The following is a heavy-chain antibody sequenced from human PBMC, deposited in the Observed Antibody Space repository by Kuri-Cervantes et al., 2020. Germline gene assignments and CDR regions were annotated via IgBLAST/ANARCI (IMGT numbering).Heavy chain of an antibody. CDR2: VTNSGNT. V-gene: IGHV3-23*01. J-gene: IGHJ4*02. Sequence: GESLKISCAASGFTFSNYWMSWVRQAPGKGLEWVSGVTNSGNTYYTDSVKGRFTISRDNSKNTVYLQMNSLRAEDTAVYYCVKWAGYGDNWGQGTLVTVSS. D-gene: IGHD1-26*01. CDR3: VKWAGYGDN. CDR1: GFTFSNYW.